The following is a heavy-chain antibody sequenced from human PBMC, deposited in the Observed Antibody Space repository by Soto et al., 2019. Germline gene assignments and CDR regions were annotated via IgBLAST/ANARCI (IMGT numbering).Heavy chain of an antibody. CDR1: GFTVSSNY. D-gene: IGHD6-6*01. CDR3: ASRKHSSSSGQRDDY. Sequence: PGGSLRLSCAASGFTVSSNYMSWVRQAPGKGLEWVSVIYSGGSTYYADSVKGRFTISRDNSKNTLYLQMNSLRAEDTAVYYCASRKHSSSSGQRDDYWGQGTLVTVSS. CDR2: IYSGGST. V-gene: IGHV3-53*01. J-gene: IGHJ4*02.